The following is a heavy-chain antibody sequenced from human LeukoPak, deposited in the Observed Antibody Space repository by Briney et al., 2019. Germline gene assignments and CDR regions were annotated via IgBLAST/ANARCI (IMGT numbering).Heavy chain of an antibody. CDR3: AKGRGLSYDYGVDY. CDR2: ISSSSSYI. CDR1: GFSFSSNG. D-gene: IGHD4-17*01. Sequence: NAGGSLRLSCAASGFSFSSNGMSWVRQAPGKGLEWVSSISSSSSYIYYADSVKGRFTISRDNAKNSLYLQMNSLRAEDMALYYCAKGRGLSYDYGVDYWGQGTLVTVSS. J-gene: IGHJ4*02. V-gene: IGHV3-21*04.